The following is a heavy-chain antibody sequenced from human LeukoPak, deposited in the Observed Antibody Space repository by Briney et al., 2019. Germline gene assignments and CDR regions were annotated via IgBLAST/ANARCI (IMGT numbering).Heavy chain of an antibody. CDR1: GFTFSSYS. J-gene: IGHJ4*02. Sequence: PGGSLRLSCAASGFTFSSYSMNWVHQAPGKGLEWVSYISSSSSTTYYADSVRGRFTISRDNSKNTPYLQMNSLRAEDTAVYYCARGGDTTDYWGQGTLVTVSS. V-gene: IGHV3-48*01. CDR3: ARGGDTTDY. D-gene: IGHD5-18*01. CDR2: ISSSSSTT.